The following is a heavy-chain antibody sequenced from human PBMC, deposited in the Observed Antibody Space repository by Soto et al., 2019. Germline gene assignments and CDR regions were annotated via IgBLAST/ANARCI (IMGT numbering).Heavy chain of an antibody. CDR2: ITTAGDT. V-gene: IGHV3-13*01. CDR1: GFTFSNYD. J-gene: IGHJ6*02. Sequence: PGGSLRLSCAAPGFTFSNYDMHWVRQVTGKGLEWVSGITTAGDTYYPGSVKGRFTISREKAKNSLYLQMNSLSAGDTAVYYCARALHGGSYGMDVWGQGTMVTVSS. CDR3: ARALHGGSYGMDV.